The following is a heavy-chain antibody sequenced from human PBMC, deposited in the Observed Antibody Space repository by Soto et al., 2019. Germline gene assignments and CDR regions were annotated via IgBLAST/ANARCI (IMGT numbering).Heavy chain of an antibody. CDR2: ISGSGGST. Sequence: GGSLRLSCAASGFTFSSYAMSWVRQAPGKGLEWVSAISGSGGSTYYADSVKGRFTISRDNSKNTLYLQMNSLRAEDTAVYYCAKDSSYSSSSAYFDYWGQGTLVTVSS. CDR1: GFTFSSYA. D-gene: IGHD6-6*01. V-gene: IGHV3-23*01. J-gene: IGHJ4*02. CDR3: AKDSSYSSSSAYFDY.